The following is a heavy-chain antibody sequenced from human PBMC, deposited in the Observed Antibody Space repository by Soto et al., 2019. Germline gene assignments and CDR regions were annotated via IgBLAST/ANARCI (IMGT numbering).Heavy chain of an antibody. D-gene: IGHD6-19*01. Sequence: SVKVSCKASGGTFSSYAISWVRQAPGQGLEWMGGIIPILGTANYAQKFQGRVTITADESTSTAYMELSSLRSEDTAVYYCARGSRGSGWDYGMDVWGQGTTVTVSS. CDR1: GGTFSSYA. J-gene: IGHJ6*02. CDR2: IIPILGTA. CDR3: ARGSRGSGWDYGMDV. V-gene: IGHV1-69*13.